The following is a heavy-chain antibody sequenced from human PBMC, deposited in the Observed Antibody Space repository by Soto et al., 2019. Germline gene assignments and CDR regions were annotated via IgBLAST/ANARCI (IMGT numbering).Heavy chain of an antibody. Sequence: ASVKVSCKASGYTFTSYGISWVRQAPGQGLEWMGWISAYNGNTNYAQKLQGRVTMTTDTSTSTAYMELRSLRSDDTAVYYCARDLSGWYPNDAFDIWGQGTMVTVPS. J-gene: IGHJ3*02. D-gene: IGHD6-19*01. CDR2: ISAYNGNT. V-gene: IGHV1-18*01. CDR1: GYTFTSYG. CDR3: ARDLSGWYPNDAFDI.